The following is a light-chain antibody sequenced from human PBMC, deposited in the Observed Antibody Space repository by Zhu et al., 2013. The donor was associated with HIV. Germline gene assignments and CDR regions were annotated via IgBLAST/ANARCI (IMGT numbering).Light chain of an antibody. V-gene: IGLV3-1*01. CDR3: QAWDTSTAV. CDR2: QDM. J-gene: IGLJ2*01. Sequence: SYDLTQPPSVSVSPGQTASITCSGDKLDDKYACWYQQKPGQSPVLVIYQDMKRPSGIPERFSGSNSGNTATLTISGTQAMDEADYYCQAWDTSTAVFGGGTKLTVL. CDR1: KLDDKY.